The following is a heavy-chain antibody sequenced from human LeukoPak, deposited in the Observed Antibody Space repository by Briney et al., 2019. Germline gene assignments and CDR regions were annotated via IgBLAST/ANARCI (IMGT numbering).Heavy chain of an antibody. CDR1: GYTFTSYG. Sequence: ASVKVSCKASGYTFTSYGISWVRQAPGQGLEWMGWISAYNGNTNYAQKLQGRVTMTTDTSTSTAYMELSSLRSEDTAVYYCARGRGSSWWQDLDYWGQGTLVTVSS. V-gene: IGHV1-18*01. CDR2: ISAYNGNT. CDR3: ARGRGSSWWQDLDY. D-gene: IGHD6-13*01. J-gene: IGHJ4*02.